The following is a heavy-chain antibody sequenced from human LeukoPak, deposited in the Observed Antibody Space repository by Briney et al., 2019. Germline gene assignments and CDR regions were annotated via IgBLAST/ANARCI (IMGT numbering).Heavy chain of an antibody. CDR1: GGSFTGYY. CDR3: ARIVLPYYYDTTALKGYFDL. V-gene: IGHV4-34*01. J-gene: IGHJ2*01. CDR2: INRNGNT. Sequence: SETLSLTCAVYGGSFTGYYWSWIRQPPGKELEWIGEINRNGNTNYNPSLKSRVTMSVDTSKKQFSLNLSSVTAADTAVYYCARIVLPYYYDTTALKGYFDLWGRGTLVTVSS. D-gene: IGHD3-22*01.